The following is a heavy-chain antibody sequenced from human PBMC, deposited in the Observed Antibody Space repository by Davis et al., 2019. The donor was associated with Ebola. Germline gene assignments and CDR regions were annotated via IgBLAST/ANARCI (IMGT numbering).Heavy chain of an antibody. CDR2: INSDGSST. V-gene: IGHV3-74*01. Sequence: GESLKISCAASGFTFSSYWMHWVRQAPGKGLVWVSRINSDGSSTSYADSVKGRFTISRDNSKNTLYLQMNSLRADDTAIYYCAKRTDSRSFEFWGQGALVTVSS. D-gene: IGHD3-9*01. CDR1: GFTFSSYW. CDR3: AKRTDSRSFEF. J-gene: IGHJ4*02.